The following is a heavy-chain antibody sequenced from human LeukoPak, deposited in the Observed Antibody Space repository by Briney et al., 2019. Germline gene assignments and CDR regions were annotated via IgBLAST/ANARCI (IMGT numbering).Heavy chain of an antibody. CDR1: GFTFSSYE. CDR3: XXTMARGIPHGYFDY. J-gene: IGHJ4*02. D-gene: IGHD3-10*01. Sequence: PGGSLRLSCAASGFTFSSYEMNWVRQAPGKGLEWVSYISSSGSTIYYAESVKGRFTISRDNAKNSLYRQMNTLRADDTAVYYXXXTMARGIPHGYFDYWGQGALVTVSS. CDR2: ISSSGSTI. V-gene: IGHV3-48*03.